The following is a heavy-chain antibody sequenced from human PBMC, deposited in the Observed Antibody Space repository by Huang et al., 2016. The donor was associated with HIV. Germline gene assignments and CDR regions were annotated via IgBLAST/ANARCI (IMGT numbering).Heavy chain of an antibody. J-gene: IGHJ6*03. Sequence: QLLLQESGPGLVKPSEALALTCAVSGGSIRSSDYHWGWIRQPPGQGLEWIGSMYYKGSTHYSPSLKSRVTIAVDTSKNLFFLNLTSMTAADTAVYYCARHREGPVAYYSGWGSHLNYMDVWGRGRTVVVSS. D-gene: IGHD3-10*01. V-gene: IGHV4-39*01. CDR3: ARHREGPVAYYSGWGSHLNYMDV. CDR2: MYYKGST. CDR1: GGSIRSSDYH.